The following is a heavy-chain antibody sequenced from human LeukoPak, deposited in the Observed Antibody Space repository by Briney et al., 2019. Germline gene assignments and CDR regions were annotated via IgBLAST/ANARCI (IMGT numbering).Heavy chain of an antibody. CDR2: ISAYNGNT. J-gene: IGHJ6*03. D-gene: IGHD3-22*01. Sequence: ASVKVSCKASGYTFTSYGISWVRQAPGQGLEWMGWISAYNGNTNYAQKLQGRVTMTTDTSTSTAYMELRSLRSDDTAVYYCARALGEDYDSSGYYYYMDVWGKGTTVTVSS. CDR1: GYTFTSYG. CDR3: ARALGEDYDSSGYYYYMDV. V-gene: IGHV1-18*01.